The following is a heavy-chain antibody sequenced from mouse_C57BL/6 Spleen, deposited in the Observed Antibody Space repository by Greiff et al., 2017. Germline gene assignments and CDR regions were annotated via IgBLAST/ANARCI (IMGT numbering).Heavy chain of an antibody. V-gene: IGHV1-76*01. CDR3: ARGPYYYGSSQAWFAY. J-gene: IGHJ3*01. CDR2: IYPGSGNT. D-gene: IGHD1-1*01. CDR1: GYTFTDYY. Sequence: QVQLKESGAELVRPGASVKLSCKASGYTFTDYYINWVKQRPGQGLEWIARIYPGSGNTYYNEKFKGKATLTAEKSSSTAYMQLSSLTSEDSAVYFCARGPYYYGSSQAWFAYWGQGTLVTVSA.